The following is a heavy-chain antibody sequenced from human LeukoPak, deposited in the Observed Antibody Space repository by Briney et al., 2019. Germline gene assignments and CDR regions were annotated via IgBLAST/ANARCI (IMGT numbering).Heavy chain of an antibody. CDR2: IYYSGST. J-gene: IGHJ6*02. CDR1: GGSISSYY. V-gene: IGHV4-59*08. CDR3: ARHLLGVTIDYYYYGMDV. D-gene: IGHD3-9*01. Sequence: PSETLSLTCTVSGGSISSYYWSWIRQPPGKGLEWIGYIYYSGSTNYNPSLKSRVTISVDTSKNQFSLKLSSVTAADTAVYYCARHLLGVTIDYYYYGMDVWGQGTTVTVSS.